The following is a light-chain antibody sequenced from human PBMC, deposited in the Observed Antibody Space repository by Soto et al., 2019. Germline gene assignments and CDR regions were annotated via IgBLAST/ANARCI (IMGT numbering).Light chain of an antibody. J-gene: IGKJ3*01. CDR2: DAS. V-gene: IGKV3-11*01. CDR3: QQSSNWPLT. CDR1: QSVSSY. Sequence: EIVLTQSPATLSLSPGEIATLSCRASQSVSSYLAWYQQKPGQAPRLLIYDASNRATGIPARFSGSGSGTDFTLTISSLEPEDFAGYYCQQSSNWPLTFGPGTKVDIK.